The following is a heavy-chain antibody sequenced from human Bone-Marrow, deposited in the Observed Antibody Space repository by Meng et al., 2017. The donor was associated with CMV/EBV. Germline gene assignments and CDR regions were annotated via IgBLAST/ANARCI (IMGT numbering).Heavy chain of an antibody. V-gene: IGHV3-21*01. Sequence: GESLKISCAASGFTFSDYTMQWVRQAPGKGLEWVSSISSSSTYIFYAESVKGRFTISRDNAKESLYLQMNSLRAEDTAMYYCAREYWGPEYWGQGTLVTVSS. CDR1: GFTFSDYT. D-gene: IGHD7-27*01. CDR2: ISSSSTYI. J-gene: IGHJ4*02. CDR3: AREYWGPEY.